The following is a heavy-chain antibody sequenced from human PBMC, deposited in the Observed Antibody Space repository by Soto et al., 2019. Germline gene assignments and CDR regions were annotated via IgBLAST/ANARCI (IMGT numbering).Heavy chain of an antibody. Sequence: ASVKVSCKASGGTFSSHAFSWVRQAPGQGLEWMGDIIPFFDTADYAQKFQGRVTITADKSTSTAYMELSSLRSEDTAVYYCARWHTAAYYYYYGMDVWGQGTTVTVSS. CDR2: IIPFFDTA. D-gene: IGHD5-18*01. V-gene: IGHV1-69*06. J-gene: IGHJ6*02. CDR1: GGTFSSHA. CDR3: ARWHTAAYYYYYGMDV.